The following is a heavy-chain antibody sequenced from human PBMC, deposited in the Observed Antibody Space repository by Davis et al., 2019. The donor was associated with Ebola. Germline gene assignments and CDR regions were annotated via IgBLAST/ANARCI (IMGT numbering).Heavy chain of an antibody. CDR2: INSDGSST. V-gene: IGHV3-74*01. Sequence: GESLNTSCAASGFTFSSYWMHWVRPAPGKGLVWVSRINSDGSSTSYADSVKGRFTISRDNAKNTLYLQMNSMRAEDTAVYYCARISWVRGWFDPWGQGTLVTVPS. D-gene: IGHD1-26*01. CDR3: ARISWVRGWFDP. J-gene: IGHJ5*02. CDR1: GFTFSSYW.